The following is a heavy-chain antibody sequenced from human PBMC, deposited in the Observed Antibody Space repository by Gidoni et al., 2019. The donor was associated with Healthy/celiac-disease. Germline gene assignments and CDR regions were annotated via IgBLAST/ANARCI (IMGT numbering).Heavy chain of an antibody. CDR2: IKRDGSST. J-gene: IGHJ4*02. D-gene: IGHD3-10*01. CDR3: ARTSIGYGSRSYIYY. V-gene: IGHV3-74*01. Sequence: EVQLVESGGGLVQPGGSLRLSCAASGFTFSSYWMHWVRQAPGKGRVWVSRIKRDGSSTSYADSVKGRFTISRDNAKNTLYLQMNSLRAEDTAVYYCARTSIGYGSRSYIYYWGQGTLVTVSS. CDR1: GFTFSSYW.